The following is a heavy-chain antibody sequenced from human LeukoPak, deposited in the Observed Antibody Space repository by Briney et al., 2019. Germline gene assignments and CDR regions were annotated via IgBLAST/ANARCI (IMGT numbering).Heavy chain of an antibody. D-gene: IGHD3-3*01. CDR2: ISGSGDST. CDR3: ARGPTTDFWSGYYGY. CDR1: GFTFSSYA. V-gene: IGHV3-23*01. Sequence: HPGGSLRLSCAASGFTFSSYAMSWVRQAPGKGLEWVSAISGSGDSTYSADSVKGRFTISRDNAKNTLYLQMNSLRAEDTAVYYCARGPTTDFWSGYYGYWGQGTLVTVSS. J-gene: IGHJ4*02.